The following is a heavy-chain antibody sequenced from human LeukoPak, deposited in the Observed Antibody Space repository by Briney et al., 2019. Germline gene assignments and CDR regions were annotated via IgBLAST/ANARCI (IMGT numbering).Heavy chain of an antibody. D-gene: IGHD2-2*01. V-gene: IGHV1-69*05. J-gene: IGHJ6*03. CDR1: GGSFSSYT. Sequence: SVKVSCKASGGSFSSYTISWVRQAPGQGLEWLGRIIPIFGTTTYAQKFQGRVTITTDESTSTAYMELSSLRSEDTAVYYCARDSLRYCSSTSCSFYYYYYMDVWGKGTTVTVSS. CDR2: IIPIFGTT. CDR3: ARDSLRYCSSTSCSFYYYYYMDV.